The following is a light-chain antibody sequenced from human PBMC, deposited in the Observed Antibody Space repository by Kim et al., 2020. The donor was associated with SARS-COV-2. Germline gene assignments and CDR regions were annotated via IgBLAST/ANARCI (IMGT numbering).Light chain of an antibody. CDR3: QQYKNWPAVT. CDR1: RSVSSD. Sequence: APGERATHSCRDSRSVSSDLAWYQHKPGQGPRRLSYGASTRATGIPARFSGSGSGTEFTLTISSRQSDDVAVCYCQQYKNWPAVTFGGGTKVDIK. V-gene: IGKV3-15*01. CDR2: GAS. J-gene: IGKJ4*01.